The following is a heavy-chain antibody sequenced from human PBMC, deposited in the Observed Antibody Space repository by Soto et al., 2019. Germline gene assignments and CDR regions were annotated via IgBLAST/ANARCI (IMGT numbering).Heavy chain of an antibody. CDR1: GFTFDDYA. V-gene: IGHV3-43D*03. Sequence: GGSLRLSCAASGFTFDDYAMHWVRQAPGKGLEWVSLISWDGGSNYYADSVKGRFTISRDNSKNSLYLQMNSLRAEDTALYYCTKDKLTLSPGGSYSCYYSMDGWGQGTTVTVSS. CDR2: ISWDGGSN. CDR3: TKDKLTLSPGGSYSCYYSMDG. J-gene: IGHJ6*02. D-gene: IGHD1-26*01.